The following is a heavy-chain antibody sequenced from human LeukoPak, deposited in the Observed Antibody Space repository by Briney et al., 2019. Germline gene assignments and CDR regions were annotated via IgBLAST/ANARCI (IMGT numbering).Heavy chain of an antibody. Sequence: GGSLRLSCAASGFTFSSYSMNWVRQAPGRGLEWVSYISSASGSIYYADSVKGRFTISRDNAKNSLFLQMNSLRAEDTAVYYCAKQPYFSGWDYFDYWGQGTLVTVSS. V-gene: IGHV3-48*04. CDR1: GFTFSSYS. D-gene: IGHD6-19*01. CDR3: AKQPYFSGWDYFDY. J-gene: IGHJ4*02. CDR2: ISSASGSI.